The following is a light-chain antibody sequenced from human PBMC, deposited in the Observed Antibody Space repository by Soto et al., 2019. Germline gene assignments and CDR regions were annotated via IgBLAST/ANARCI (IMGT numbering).Light chain of an antibody. J-gene: IGKJ1*01. CDR1: QPISSY. Sequence: DIQMTQSPSSLSASVGDRVTITCRASQPISSYLNCYQQAPGKAPKLLMYAASSLQSGVPSRFSGSGSGTDFTLTISSLKPEDFATYYCQQSYSTPWTFGQGTKVEIK. CDR3: QQSYSTPWT. V-gene: IGKV1-39*01. CDR2: AAS.